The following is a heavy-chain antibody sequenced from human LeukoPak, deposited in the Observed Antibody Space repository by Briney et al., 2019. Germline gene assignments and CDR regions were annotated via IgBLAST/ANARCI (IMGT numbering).Heavy chain of an antibody. V-gene: IGHV4-4*09. D-gene: IGHD1-26*01. CDR2: ILTSGTT. CDR1: NGSISSYH. Sequence: SETLSLTCTVSNGSISSYHWSWVRQPPGKGLEWIGYILTSGTTNYNPSLKSRLTISVDTSKNQFTLKLSSVTAADTAVYYCARLRVSGSYLYYFDYWGQGTLVTVSS. CDR3: ARLRVSGSYLYYFDY. J-gene: IGHJ4*02.